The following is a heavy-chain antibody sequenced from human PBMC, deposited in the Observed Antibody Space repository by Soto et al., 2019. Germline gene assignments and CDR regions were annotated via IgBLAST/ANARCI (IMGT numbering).Heavy chain of an antibody. Sequence: QVQLVESGGGVVQPGRSLRLSCAASGFTFSSYAMHWVRQAPGKGLEWVAVISYDGSNKYYADSVKGRFTISRDNTKNTLYLQMTSLRAEATAVYYCARDLFYSSSWYNYGMDVWGQGTTVTVSS. J-gene: IGHJ6*02. D-gene: IGHD6-13*01. CDR2: ISYDGSNK. CDR3: ARDLFYSSSWYNYGMDV. V-gene: IGHV3-30-3*01. CDR1: GFTFSSYA.